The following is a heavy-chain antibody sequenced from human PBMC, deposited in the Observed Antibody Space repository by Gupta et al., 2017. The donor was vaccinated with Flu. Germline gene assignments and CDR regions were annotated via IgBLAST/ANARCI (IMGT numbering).Heavy chain of an antibody. CDR2: IYYSGNT. CDR1: GDSISSSYDY. CDR3: ARLEARYYYYALDV. Sequence: QLQLQESGPGLVKPSETLSLTCCVSGDSISSSYDYWAWVRQSPGKGLEWIGNIYYSGNTNYNPSLESRVTISLDSSKNHFSLKVDSVTAADTAVYYCARLEARYYYYALDVWGQGTAVTVSS. J-gene: IGHJ6*02. D-gene: IGHD6-6*01. V-gene: IGHV4-39*02.